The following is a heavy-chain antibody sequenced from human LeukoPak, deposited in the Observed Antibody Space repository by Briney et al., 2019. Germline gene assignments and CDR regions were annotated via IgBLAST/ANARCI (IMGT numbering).Heavy chain of an antibody. D-gene: IGHD6-13*01. Sequence: RAGGSLRLSCAASGFTFDDYGMSWVRHAPGKGLEWVSGINWNGGSTGYADSVKGRFTISRDNAKNSLYLQMNSLRDEDTALYYCAKDLSTGIAADWRCFNHWGQGTLVTVSS. CDR3: AKDLSTGIAADWRCFNH. J-gene: IGHJ5*02. CDR2: INWNGGST. CDR1: GFTFDDYG. V-gene: IGHV3-20*04.